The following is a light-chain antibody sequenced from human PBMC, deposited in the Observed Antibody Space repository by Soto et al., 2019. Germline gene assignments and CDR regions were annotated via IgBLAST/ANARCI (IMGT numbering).Light chain of an antibody. CDR1: SSDVGAYNY. CDR2: EVS. J-gene: IGLJ1*01. Sequence: SGLTQPASVSGSPGQSITISCTGTSSDVGAYNYVSWYQQHPGKAPKLMIYEVSNRPSGVSHRFSGSKSDNTASLTISGLQTDDEADYYCSSYTSSRTLVFGTGTKVTVL. V-gene: IGLV2-14*01. CDR3: SSYTSSRTLV.